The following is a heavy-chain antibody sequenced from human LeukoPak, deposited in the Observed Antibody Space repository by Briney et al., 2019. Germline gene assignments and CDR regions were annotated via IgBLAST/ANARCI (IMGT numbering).Heavy chain of an antibody. V-gene: IGHV1-46*01. CDR3: ARVGLSRDYGGNYYYFDY. Sequence: GSVKVSCKASGYTFTGYYMHWVRQAPGQGLEWMGIINPSGGSTSYAQKFQGRVTMTRDMSTSTVYMELSSLRSEDTAVYYCARVGLSRDYGGNYYYFDYWGQGTLVTVSS. CDR2: INPSGGST. CDR1: GYTFTGYY. J-gene: IGHJ4*02. D-gene: IGHD4-23*01.